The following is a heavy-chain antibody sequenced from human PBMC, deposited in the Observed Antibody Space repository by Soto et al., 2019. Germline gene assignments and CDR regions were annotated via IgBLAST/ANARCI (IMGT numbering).Heavy chain of an antibody. V-gene: IGHV1-46*01. Sequence: ASVKVSCKASGYTFTSYYMHWVRQAPGKGLERMGIIDPRGGGTSYAQKFQGRLTMTRDTSTSTVYMELSSLRSEDTAVYYCVRDRVDCSGGNCWRSVEDTWGQGTLVAVSS. CDR1: GYTFTSYY. CDR3: VRDRVDCSGGNCWRSVEDT. D-gene: IGHD2-15*01. CDR2: IDPRGGGT. J-gene: IGHJ5*02.